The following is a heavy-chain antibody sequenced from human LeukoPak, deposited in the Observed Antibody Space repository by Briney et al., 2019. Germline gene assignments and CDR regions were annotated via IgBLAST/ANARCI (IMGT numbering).Heavy chain of an antibody. CDR2: ISSDGSNR. CDR1: GFTFSGYG. Sequence: GRSLGLSCAASGFTFSGYGMHWVRQAPDKGLEWVALISSDGSNRIYADSVKGRFSISRDNSKNTLYLQVNSLRIEDTAVYYCAKDFRVAEELWFGELWNAFDIWGQGIRVAVSS. CDR3: AKDFRVAEELWFGELWNAFDI. V-gene: IGHV3-30*18. D-gene: IGHD3-10*01. J-gene: IGHJ3*02.